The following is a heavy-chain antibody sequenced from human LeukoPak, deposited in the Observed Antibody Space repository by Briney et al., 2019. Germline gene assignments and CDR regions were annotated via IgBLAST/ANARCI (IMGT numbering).Heavy chain of an antibody. Sequence: ASVKVSCKASSYTFTSSGISWVRQAPGQGLEWMAWISGYDGRTNYAQKFQDRVIMTTDTSTSTAYMELRSLRSDDTAVYYCARDWNYRGLDVWGQGTTVTVSS. V-gene: IGHV1-18*01. CDR2: ISGYDGRT. J-gene: IGHJ6*02. D-gene: IGHD1-7*01. CDR1: SYTFTSSG. CDR3: ARDWNYRGLDV.